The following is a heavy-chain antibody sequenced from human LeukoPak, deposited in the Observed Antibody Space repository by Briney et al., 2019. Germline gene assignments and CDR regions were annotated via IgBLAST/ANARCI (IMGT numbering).Heavy chain of an antibody. V-gene: IGHV3-21*01. D-gene: IGHD3-10*02. CDR2: ISSSSDYI. Sequence: GGSLRLSCAASGFTFITYNMNWVRQAPGRGLEWVSSISSSSDYIYYVDSVKGRFTISRDNAKNSLYLQMNSLRAEDTAVYYCAELGITMIGGVWGKGTTVTISS. J-gene: IGHJ6*04. CDR1: GFTFITYN. CDR3: AELGITMIGGV.